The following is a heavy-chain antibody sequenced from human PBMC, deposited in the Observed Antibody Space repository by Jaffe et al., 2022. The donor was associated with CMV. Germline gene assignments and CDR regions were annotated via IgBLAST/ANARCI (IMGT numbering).Heavy chain of an antibody. J-gene: IGHJ4*02. CDR1: GFTFSSYE. CDR2: ISSSGSTI. D-gene: IGHD1-7*01. Sequence: EVQLVESGGGLVQPGGSLRLSCAASGFTFSSYEMNWVRQAPGKGLEWVSYISSSGSTIYYADSVKGRFTISRDNAKNSLYLQMNSLRAEDTAVYYCARVLTGTTVDYWGQGTLVTVSS. V-gene: IGHV3-48*03. CDR3: ARVLTGTTVDY.